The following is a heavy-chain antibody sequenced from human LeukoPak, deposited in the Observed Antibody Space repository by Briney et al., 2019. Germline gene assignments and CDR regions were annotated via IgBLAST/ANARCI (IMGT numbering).Heavy chain of an antibody. Sequence: GGSLRLSCAASGFTFSSYGMHWVRQAPGKGLEWVAVIWYDGSNKYYADSVKDRFTISRDNSKNTLYLQMNSLRAEDTAVYYCARGPMYSSGLWWVDPWGQGTLVTVSS. D-gene: IGHD6-19*01. V-gene: IGHV3-33*01. CDR3: ARGPMYSSGLWWVDP. CDR1: GFTFSSYG. J-gene: IGHJ5*02. CDR2: IWYDGSNK.